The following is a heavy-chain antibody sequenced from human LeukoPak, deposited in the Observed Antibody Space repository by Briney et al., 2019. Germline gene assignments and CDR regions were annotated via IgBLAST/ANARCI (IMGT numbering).Heavy chain of an antibody. CDR1: GFTFSSYS. V-gene: IGHV3-21*01. D-gene: IGHD2-15*01. CDR3: ASWGSEARPHFDY. CDR2: ISSSSSYI. J-gene: IGHJ4*02. Sequence: GGSLRLSCAASGFTFSSYSMNWVRQAPGKGLEWVSSISSSSSYIYYADSVKGRFTISRDNAKNSLYLQMNSLRAEDTAVYYCASWGSEARPHFDYWGQGTLVTVSS.